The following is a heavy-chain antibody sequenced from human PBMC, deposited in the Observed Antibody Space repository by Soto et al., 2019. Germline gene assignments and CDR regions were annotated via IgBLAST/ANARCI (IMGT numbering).Heavy chain of an antibody. CDR1: GFTFDDYA. V-gene: IGHV3-9*01. J-gene: IGHJ4*02. CDR2: ISWNSGSI. D-gene: IGHD3-3*01. CDR3: AKDSTIFGVVIFDY. Sequence: GGSLRLSCAASGFTFDDYAMHWVRQAPGKGLEWVSGISWNSGSIGYADSVKGRFTISRDNAKNSLYLQMNSLRAEVTALYYCAKDSTIFGVVIFDYWGQGTLVTVSS.